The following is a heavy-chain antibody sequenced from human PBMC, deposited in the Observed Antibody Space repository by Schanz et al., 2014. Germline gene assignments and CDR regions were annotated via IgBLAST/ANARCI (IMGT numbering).Heavy chain of an antibody. Sequence: QVHLVQSGAAVKKPGSSVKVSCKASGGTFSNYAVNWVRQAPGQGLEWMGRIIPFLNVANYAQRCQGRVTLTESKSTGTAYMELGSLTSEDTAVYYCARPGYGYFQGSGTPFCYFDSWGQGTLVTVSS. CDR1: GGTFSNYA. CDR2: IIPFLNVA. V-gene: IGHV1-69*04. D-gene: IGHD3-10*01. J-gene: IGHJ4*02. CDR3: ARPGYGYFQGSGTPFCYFDS.